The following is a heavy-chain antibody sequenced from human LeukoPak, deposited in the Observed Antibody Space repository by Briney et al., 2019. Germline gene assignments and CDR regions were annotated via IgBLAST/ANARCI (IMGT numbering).Heavy chain of an antibody. CDR3: ARHMGHPSSSFDY. CDR2: IYHSGST. CDR1: GGSISSGGYY. Sequence: TSQTLSLTCTVSGGSISSGGYYWSWIRQPPGKGLEWIGYIYHSGSTYYNPSLKSRVTISVDRSKNQFSLKLSSVTAADTAVYYCARHMGHPSSSFDYWGQGTLVTVSS. J-gene: IGHJ4*02. D-gene: IGHD6-6*01. V-gene: IGHV4-30-2*01.